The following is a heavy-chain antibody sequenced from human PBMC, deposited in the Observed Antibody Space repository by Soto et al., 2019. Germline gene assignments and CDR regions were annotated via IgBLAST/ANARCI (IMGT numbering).Heavy chain of an antibody. D-gene: IGHD2-21*02. CDR3: ARVVTPAIAVTTDY. CDR2: SRDKANGYTT. CDR1: GFTFSDHY. Sequence: PGGSLRLSCAASGFTFSDHYIDWVRQAPGKGLEWVGRSRDKANGYTTDYAASVKGRFTISRDDSKNSLYLQMNSLNTEDTAVYYCARVVTPAIAVTTDYWGQGTLVTVSS. J-gene: IGHJ4*02. V-gene: IGHV3-72*01.